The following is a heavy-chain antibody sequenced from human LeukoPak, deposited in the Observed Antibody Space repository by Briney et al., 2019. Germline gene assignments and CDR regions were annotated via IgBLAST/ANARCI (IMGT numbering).Heavy chain of an antibody. J-gene: IGHJ4*02. CDR3: AKASGYSSGWADY. CDR2: ISWNSGSI. CDR1: GFTFDDYA. D-gene: IGHD6-19*01. V-gene: IGHV3-9*01. Sequence: GGSLRLSCAASGFTFDDYAMHWVRQAPGKGLEWVSGISWNSGSIGYADSAKGRFTISRDNAKNSLYLQMNSLRAEDTALYYCAKASGYSSGWADYWGQGTLVTVSS.